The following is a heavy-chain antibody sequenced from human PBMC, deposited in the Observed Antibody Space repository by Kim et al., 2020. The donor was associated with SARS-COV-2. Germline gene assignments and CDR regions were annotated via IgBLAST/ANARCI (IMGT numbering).Heavy chain of an antibody. CDR3: ARWARIMITFGGGAFDI. D-gene: IGHD3-16*01. CDR2: INPSGGST. V-gene: IGHV1-46*01. CDR1: GYTFTSYY. Sequence: ASVKVSCKASGYTFTSYYMHWVRQAPGQGLEWMGIINPSGGSTSYAQKFQGRVTMTRDTSTSTVYMELSSLRSEDTAVYYCARWARIMITFGGGAFDIWGHGTMVTVSS. J-gene: IGHJ3*02.